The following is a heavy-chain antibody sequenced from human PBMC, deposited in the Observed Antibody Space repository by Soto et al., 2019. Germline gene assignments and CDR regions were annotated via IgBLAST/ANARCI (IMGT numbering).Heavy chain of an antibody. Sequence: EVQLVESGGGLVQPGGSLRLSCAASGFTVSSNYMTWVRQAPGKGLEWVSLIQSGGRTYYAGSVKGRFTISRDNSKNTLFLQMNSLRVEDTAVYYCAMDDVHCSGGMCYGVPMVVWGKGTTVTVSS. V-gene: IGHV3-66*01. CDR1: GFTVSSNY. CDR2: IQSGGRT. CDR3: AMDDVHCSGGMCYGVPMVV. J-gene: IGHJ6*03. D-gene: IGHD2-15*01.